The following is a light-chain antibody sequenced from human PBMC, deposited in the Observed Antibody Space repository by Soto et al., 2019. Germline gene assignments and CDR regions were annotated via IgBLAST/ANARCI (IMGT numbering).Light chain of an antibody. Sequence: EIVMTQSPATLSVSPGERTTLSCRASQSVSGNLAWYQQKPGQAPRLLIYGASTRATGIPARFSGGGSGTEFTLTVSRLQSEDLAVYYCQQYDNWPYSFGQGTKLEIK. CDR1: QSVSGN. V-gene: IGKV3-15*01. J-gene: IGKJ2*03. CDR3: QQYDNWPYS. CDR2: GAS.